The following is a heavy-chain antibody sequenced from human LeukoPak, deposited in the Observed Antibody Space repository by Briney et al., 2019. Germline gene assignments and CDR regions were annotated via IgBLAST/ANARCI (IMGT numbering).Heavy chain of an antibody. CDR3: ARFIVGATPHY. CDR2: IYYSGST. Sequence: SQTLSLTCTVSGGSISSGGYYWSWLRQHPGKGLEWIGYIYYSGSTYYNPSLKSRVTISVDTSKNQFSLKLSSVTAADTAVYYCARFIVGATPHYWGQGTLVTVSS. D-gene: IGHD1-26*01. CDR1: GGSISSGGYY. V-gene: IGHV4-31*03. J-gene: IGHJ4*02.